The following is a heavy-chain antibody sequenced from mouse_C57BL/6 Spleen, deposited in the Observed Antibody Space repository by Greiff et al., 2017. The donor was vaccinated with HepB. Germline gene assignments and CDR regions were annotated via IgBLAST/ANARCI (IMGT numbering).Heavy chain of an antibody. CDR3: ATPRSTMITTDAMDC. V-gene: IGHV1-64*01. CDR1: GYTFTSYW. D-gene: IGHD2-4*01. Sequence: QVHVKQPGAELVKPGASVKLSCKASGYTFTSYWMHWVKQRPGQGLEWIGMIHPNSGSTNYNEKFKSKATLTVDKSSSTAYMQLSSLTSEDSAIYYCATPRSTMITTDAMDCWGQGTSVTVSS. J-gene: IGHJ4*01. CDR2: IHPNSGST.